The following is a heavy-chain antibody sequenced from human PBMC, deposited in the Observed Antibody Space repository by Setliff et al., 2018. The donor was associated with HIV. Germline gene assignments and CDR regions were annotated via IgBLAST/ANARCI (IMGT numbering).Heavy chain of an antibody. CDR2: ISWSGSGI. D-gene: IGHD3-22*01. CDR3: ARSFPYYYESGGVYAMDV. J-gene: IGHJ6*02. Sequence: GGSLRLSCAASGFKFDDYGMSWVRQGPGKGLEWVAGISWSGSGIGYGDSVKGRFTISRDDDRNFLFLQMNSLRAEDTAIYFCARSFPYYYESGGVYAMDVWGLGTTVTVSS. V-gene: IGHV3-20*04. CDR1: GFKFDDYG.